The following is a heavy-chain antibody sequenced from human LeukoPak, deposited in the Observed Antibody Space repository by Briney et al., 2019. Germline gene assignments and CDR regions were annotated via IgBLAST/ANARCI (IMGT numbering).Heavy chain of an antibody. CDR3: ARDRRRIVVVTTGNDAFDI. V-gene: IGHV1-69*13. D-gene: IGHD3-22*01. CDR1: GGTFSSYA. J-gene: IGHJ3*02. CDR2: IIPIFGTA. Sequence: GASVKVSCKASGGTFSSYAIRWVRQAPGQGLEWMGGIIPIFGTANYAQKFQGRVTITADESTSTAYMELSSLRSEDTAVYYCARDRRRIVVVTTGNDAFDIWGQGTMVTVSS.